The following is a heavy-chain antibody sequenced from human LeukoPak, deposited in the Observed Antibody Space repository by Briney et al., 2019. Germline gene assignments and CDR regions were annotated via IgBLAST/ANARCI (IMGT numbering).Heavy chain of an antibody. Sequence: PSETLSLTCTVSGGSISSYYWSWIRQPPGKGLKWIGYIYYSGSTNYNPSLKSRVTISVDTSKNQFSLKLTSMTAADTAVYYCARSVYYYYYMDVWGKGTTVTVSS. J-gene: IGHJ6*03. V-gene: IGHV4-59*01. CDR2: IYYSGST. CDR3: ARSVYYYYYMDV. CDR1: GGSISSYY.